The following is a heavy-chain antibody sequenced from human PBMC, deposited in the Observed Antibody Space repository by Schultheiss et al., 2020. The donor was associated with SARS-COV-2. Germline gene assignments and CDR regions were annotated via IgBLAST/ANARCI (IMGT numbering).Heavy chain of an antibody. CDR3: ANDSGSYD. CDR1: GFTVSSNY. CDR2: ISGSGGST. V-gene: IGHV3-23*01. J-gene: IGHJ4*02. Sequence: GGSLRLSCAASGFTVSSNYMSWVRQAPGKGLEWVSAISGSGGSTYYADSVKGRFTISRDNSKNTLYLQMNSLRAEDTAVYYCANDSGSYDWGQGTLVTVSS. D-gene: IGHD1-26*01.